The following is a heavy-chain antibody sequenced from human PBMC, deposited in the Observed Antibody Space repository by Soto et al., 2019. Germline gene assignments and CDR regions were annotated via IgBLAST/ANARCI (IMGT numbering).Heavy chain of an antibody. CDR3: AHLVVVAATLGLDAFDI. D-gene: IGHD2-15*01. Sequence: GGSLRLSCAASGFTFSSYSMNWVRQAPGKGLEWVSYISSSSSTIYYADSVKGRFTISRDNAKNSLYLQMNSLRDEDTAVYYCAHLVVVAATLGLDAFDIWGQGTMVTVSS. CDR1: GFTFSSYS. CDR2: ISSSSSTI. J-gene: IGHJ3*02. V-gene: IGHV3-48*02.